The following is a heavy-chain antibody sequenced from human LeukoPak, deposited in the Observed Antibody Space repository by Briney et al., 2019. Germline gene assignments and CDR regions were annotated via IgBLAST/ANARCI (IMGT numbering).Heavy chain of an antibody. CDR2: IYPGDSDT. CDR1: GYSFTSYW. D-gene: IGHD5-12*01. J-gene: IGHJ5*02. CDR3: ARRLGSDIVATWGSDWFDP. V-gene: IGHV5-51*01. Sequence: GESLKISCKGSGYSFTSYWIGWVRQMPGKGLEWMGIIYPGDSDTRYSPSFQGQVTISANKSISTAYLQWSSLKASDTAMYYCARRLGSDIVATWGSDWFDPWGQGTLVTVSS.